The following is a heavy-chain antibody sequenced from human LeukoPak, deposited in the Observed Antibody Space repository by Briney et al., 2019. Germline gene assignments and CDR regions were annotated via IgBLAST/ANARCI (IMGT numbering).Heavy chain of an antibody. Sequence: GASVKVSCKSSGYIFSGYYMHWLRHAPGQGLEWMGWINPNSGGADYAQKFQGRVTMTRDTSISTAYMALSRLRSDVTAVYYCAKGPPEYCSGGSCHSGRNWIDPWGQGTLVTVSS. J-gene: IGHJ5*02. V-gene: IGHV1-2*02. CDR3: AKGPPEYCSGGSCHSGRNWIDP. CDR2: INPNSGGA. D-gene: IGHD2-15*01. CDR1: GYIFSGYY.